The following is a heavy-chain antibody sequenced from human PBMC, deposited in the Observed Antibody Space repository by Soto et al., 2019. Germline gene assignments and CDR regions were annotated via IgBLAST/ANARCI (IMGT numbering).Heavy chain of an antibody. V-gene: IGHV3-48*02. Sequence: EVQLVESGGGLVQPGGSLRLSCAASGFTFSSYSMNWVRQAPGKGLEWVSYISSSSSTIYYADSVKGRFTISRDNAKNSLYLQINSLRDEDTAVYYCARDKRFDDSSPDYWGQGTLVTVSS. J-gene: IGHJ4*02. D-gene: IGHD3-22*01. CDR2: ISSSSSTI. CDR3: ARDKRFDDSSPDY. CDR1: GFTFSSYS.